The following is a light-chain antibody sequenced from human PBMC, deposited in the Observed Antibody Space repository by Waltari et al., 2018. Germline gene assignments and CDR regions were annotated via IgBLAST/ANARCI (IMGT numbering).Light chain of an antibody. CDR3: QTGGHGTRV. CDR1: SGHSSNV. Sequence: QLVLTQSPSASASLGASVKLTCTLSSGHSSNVIAWHQQQPEKGPRYLMKVNSDGSHSKGDEIPDRFSGSSSGAERYLTISSVQSEDEADYYCQTGGHGTRVFGGGTKLTVL. J-gene: IGLJ3*02. CDR2: VNSDGSH. V-gene: IGLV4-69*01.